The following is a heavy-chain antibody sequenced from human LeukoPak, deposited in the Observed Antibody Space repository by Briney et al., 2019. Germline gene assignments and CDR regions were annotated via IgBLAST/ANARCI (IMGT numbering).Heavy chain of an antibody. J-gene: IGHJ4*02. CDR3: AGDPTTGSWYGY. V-gene: IGHV3-74*01. CDR2: INSDGSST. CDR1: GFTFSSYW. Sequence: GGSLRLSCAASGFTFSSYWMHWVRQAPGKGLVWVSRINSDGSSTSYADSVKGRFTISRDNAKNTLYLQMNSLRAEDTAVYYCAGDPTTGSWYGYWGQGTLVTVSS. D-gene: IGHD6-13*01.